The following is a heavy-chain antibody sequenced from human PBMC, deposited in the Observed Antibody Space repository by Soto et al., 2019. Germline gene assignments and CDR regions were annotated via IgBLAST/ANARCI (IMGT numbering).Heavy chain of an antibody. CDR3: ARDKGVTALKYYFDY. CDR1: GFTFSSNN. D-gene: IGHD2-8*01. Sequence: QVQLVESGGGVVQPGRSLRLSCAASGFTFSSNNMHWVRQAPGKGLEWVAFVSYDGSNEYYVDSVKGRFTISRDNSKNTLYLQMNSMRAADTAVYYCARDKGVTALKYYFDYWGQGTLVTVSS. CDR2: VSYDGSNE. V-gene: IGHV3-30*03. J-gene: IGHJ4*02.